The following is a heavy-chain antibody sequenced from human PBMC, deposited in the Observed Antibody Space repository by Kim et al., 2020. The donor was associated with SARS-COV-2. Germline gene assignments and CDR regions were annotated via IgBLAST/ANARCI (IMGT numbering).Heavy chain of an antibody. D-gene: IGHD6-13*01. J-gene: IGHJ6*02. V-gene: IGHV4-39*01. Sequence: LKSRVTISVDTSKNQFSLKLSSVTAADTAVYYCSRAAAGTSYYYYYGMDVWGQGTTVTVSS. CDR3: SRAAAGTSYYYYYGMDV.